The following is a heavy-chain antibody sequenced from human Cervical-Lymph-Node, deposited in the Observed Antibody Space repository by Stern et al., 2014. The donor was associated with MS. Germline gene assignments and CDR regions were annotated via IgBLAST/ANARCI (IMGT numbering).Heavy chain of an antibody. CDR3: AKTYPDRDY. V-gene: IGHV3-23*04. Sequence: EMQLVESGGGLVQPGGSLRLSCAASGFTFSSYAMSWVRQAPGKGLEWVSAISGSGGSTYYADSVKGRFTISRDNSTLYLQMNSLRAEDTAVYYCAKTYPDRDYWGQGTLVTVSS. CDR2: ISGSGGST. J-gene: IGHJ4*02. CDR1: GFTFSSYA.